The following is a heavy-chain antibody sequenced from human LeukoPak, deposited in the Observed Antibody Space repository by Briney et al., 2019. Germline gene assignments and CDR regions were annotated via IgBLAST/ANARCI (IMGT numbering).Heavy chain of an antibody. J-gene: IGHJ4*02. V-gene: IGHV4-34*01. CDR1: GGSFSGYY. CDR3: ARLEDYDILTGFDY. CDR2: INHSGST. Sequence: SETLSLTCAVYGGSFSGYYWSWIRQPPGKGLEWIGEINHSGSTNYNPSLKSRVTISVDTSKDQFSLKLSSVTAADTAVYYCARLEDYDILTGFDYWGQGTLVTVSS. D-gene: IGHD3-9*01.